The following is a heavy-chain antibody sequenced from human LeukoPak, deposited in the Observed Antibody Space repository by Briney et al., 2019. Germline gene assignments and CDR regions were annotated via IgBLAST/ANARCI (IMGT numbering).Heavy chain of an antibody. CDR1: GYTFSSYG. CDR3: ARDFDSSSLFDP. CDR2: ISGYSGNT. D-gene: IGHD6-13*01. J-gene: IGHJ5*02. Sequence: ASVKVSCKASGYTFSSYGISWVRQAPRQGLEWMGWISGYSGNTKYAQRFQGRVTMTRDTYTNTAYMELRSLRSDDTAVYYCARDFDSSSLFDPWGQGTLVTVSS. V-gene: IGHV1-18*01.